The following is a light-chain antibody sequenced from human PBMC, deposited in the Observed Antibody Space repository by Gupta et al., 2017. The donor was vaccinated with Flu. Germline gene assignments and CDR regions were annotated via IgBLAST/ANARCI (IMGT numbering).Light chain of an antibody. CDR1: SNIVSNT. J-gene: IGLJ3*02. Sequence: SNIVSNTVNWYSKRPQRAPKLLIYTNNQRPSGVPDRFSGSKSDTSASLPISGLQSEDEADYYGASLDDSRNGGVFGGGTKLTVL. CDR3: ASLDDSRNGGV. CDR2: TNN. V-gene: IGLV1-44*01.